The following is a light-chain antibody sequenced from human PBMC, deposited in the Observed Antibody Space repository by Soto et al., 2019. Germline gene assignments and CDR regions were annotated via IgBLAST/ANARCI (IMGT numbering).Light chain of an antibody. CDR3: QQYGSSRYT. CDR2: GAY. Sequence: EIVLTQSPGTLSLSPGERATLSCRASQSVSSSYLAWYQQKPGQAPRLLIYGAYSRATGIPHRFSGSGSGTDFTLTISRLEPEDCAVYYCQQYGSSRYTFGQGTKLEIK. V-gene: IGKV3-20*01. J-gene: IGKJ2*01. CDR1: QSVSSSY.